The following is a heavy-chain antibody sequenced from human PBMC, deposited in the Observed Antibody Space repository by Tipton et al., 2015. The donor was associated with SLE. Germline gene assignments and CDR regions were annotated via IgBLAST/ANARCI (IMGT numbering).Heavy chain of an antibody. CDR2: IYHSGST. CDR3: ARATPGGIAAAGYYYYMDV. CDR1: GFTFSSYA. D-gene: IGHD6-13*01. V-gene: IGHV4-30-2*01. J-gene: IGHJ6*03. Sequence: LRLSCSASGFTFSSYAMHWVRQAPGKGLEWIGYIYHSGSTYYNPSLKSRVTISVDRSKNQFSLKLNSVTAADTAVYYCARATPGGIAAAGYYYYMDVWGKGTTVTVSS.